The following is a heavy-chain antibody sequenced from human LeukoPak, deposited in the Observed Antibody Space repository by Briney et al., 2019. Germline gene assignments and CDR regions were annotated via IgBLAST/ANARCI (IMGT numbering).Heavy chain of an antibody. D-gene: IGHD1/OR15-1a*01. J-gene: IGHJ4*02. CDR3: VRGRGWNSFDY. CDR1: GFTFSSYW. Sequence: GGSLRLSCAASGFTFSSYWMHWVRQAPSKGLLWVSRINIDGTSTAYADSVKGRFTVSRDNAKNTLYLQMDSLRAEDTAVYFCVRGRGWNSFDYWGQGTLVTVSS. V-gene: IGHV3-74*01. CDR2: INIDGTST.